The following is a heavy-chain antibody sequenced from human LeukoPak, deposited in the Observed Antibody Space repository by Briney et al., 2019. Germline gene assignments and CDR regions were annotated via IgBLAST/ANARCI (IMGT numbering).Heavy chain of an antibody. Sequence: PGESLKISCKGSGYTFTSYWIGWVRQMPGKGLEWMGIIYPGDSDTRYSPSFQGQVTISADKSITTAYLQWSSLKPSDNAMYYCARPRLKGGSWDAFDIWGQGTMVTVSS. CDR3: ARPRLKGGSWDAFDI. CDR1: GYTFTSYW. D-gene: IGHD2-15*01. CDR2: IYPGDSDT. V-gene: IGHV5-51*01. J-gene: IGHJ3*02.